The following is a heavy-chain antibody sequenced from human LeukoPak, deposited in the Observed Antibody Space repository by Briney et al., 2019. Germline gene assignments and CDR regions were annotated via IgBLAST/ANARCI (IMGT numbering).Heavy chain of an antibody. Sequence: EGSLRLSCAASGFTFSSYAMNWVRQTPGKGLAGLEWVSSIIGSGGSTYFADSVKGRFTISRDNSKNTLYLQMNSLRVEDTAVYYCAKGALGACSGARCYPFDYWGQGTLVTVSS. D-gene: IGHD2-15*01. J-gene: IGHJ4*02. CDR1: GFTFSSYA. CDR2: IIGSGGST. V-gene: IGHV3-23*01. CDR3: AKGALGACSGARCYPFDY.